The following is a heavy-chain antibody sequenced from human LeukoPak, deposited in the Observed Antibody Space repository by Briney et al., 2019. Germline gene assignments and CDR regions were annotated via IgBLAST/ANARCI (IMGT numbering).Heavy chain of an antibody. D-gene: IGHD2-8*02. CDR1: GDSITAYY. CDR3: ARGLVY. Sequence: PSETLSLTCTVSGDSITAYYWNWVRQPPGKGLEWIGYIHYTGKNFYNPSLKSRITISVDTSKNQFSLKLSSVTAADTAVYYCARGLVYWGQGTLVTVSS. J-gene: IGHJ4*02. V-gene: IGHV4-59*12. CDR2: IHYTGKN.